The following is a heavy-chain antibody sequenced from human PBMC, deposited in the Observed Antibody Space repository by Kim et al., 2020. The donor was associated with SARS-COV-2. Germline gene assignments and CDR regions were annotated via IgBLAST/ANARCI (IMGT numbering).Heavy chain of an antibody. V-gene: IGHV3-15*01. J-gene: IGHJ4*02. D-gene: IGHD3-16*01. CDR3: TTWGLMG. Sequence: DGGTTDYAAPVKGRFTISRDDSKNTLYLQMNSLKTEDTAVYYCTTWGLMGWGQGTLVTVSS. CDR2: DGGTT.